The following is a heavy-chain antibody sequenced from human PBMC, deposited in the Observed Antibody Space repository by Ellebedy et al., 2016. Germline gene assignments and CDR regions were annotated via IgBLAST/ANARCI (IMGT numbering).Heavy chain of an antibody. V-gene: IGHV3-43*01. Sequence: GGSLRLSCEGSGFTFNDYTSHWVPPAPGEGLEWVSLITRYGEMTHYGDPVKGRFTTSRDNSKNSLYLQMDSLRTEDTAFDYCATEKNQRIDYWGQGTLVTVSS. CDR1: GFTFNDYT. CDR2: ITRYGEMT. J-gene: IGHJ4*02. D-gene: IGHD1-14*01. CDR3: ATEKNQRIDY.